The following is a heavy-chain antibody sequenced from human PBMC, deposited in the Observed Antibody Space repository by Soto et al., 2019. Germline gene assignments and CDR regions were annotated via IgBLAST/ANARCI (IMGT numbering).Heavy chain of an antibody. CDR3: ARDFFGNHYFDF. CDR1: GYSISSGYQ. CDR2: IFHSGTT. D-gene: IGHD3-10*01. J-gene: IGHJ4*02. Sequence: SETLSLTCAVSGYSISSGYQWGWIRQPPGKGLEWIGNIFHSGTTSYNPSLKSRVTVSVDPSKNQISLNLTSVTAADTAIYYCARDFFGNHYFDFWGQGILVTVSS. V-gene: IGHV4-38-2*02.